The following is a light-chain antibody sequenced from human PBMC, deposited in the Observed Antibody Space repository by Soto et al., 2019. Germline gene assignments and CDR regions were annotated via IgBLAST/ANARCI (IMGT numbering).Light chain of an antibody. V-gene: IGLV2-14*01. CDR2: DVA. CDR1: SSDVGAYNY. Sequence: QSVLTQPASVSASPGQSITISCTGTSSDVGAYNYVSWYQQPPGKATTLIIYDVAVRPSGVSSRFSGSKSANTASLTISGLQAEDEGDYYCTSYTTSTIVAFGGGTKVTVL. CDR3: TSYTTSTIVA. J-gene: IGLJ2*01.